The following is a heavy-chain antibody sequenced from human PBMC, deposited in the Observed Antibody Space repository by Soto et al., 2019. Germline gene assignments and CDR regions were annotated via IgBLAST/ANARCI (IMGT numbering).Heavy chain of an antibody. CDR1: GYTFIRYG. D-gene: IGHD3-16*01. CDR2: ISPYNDYT. Sequence: QVQLAQSANEVKKPGASVRVSCKAAGYTFIRYGIAWVRQAPGQGLEWMGWISPYNDYTVYAQKFQRRVSMTADTSTRTAYINLRGLKSDDTAVYYCARGGYYDNSGGTLSHYGLAVWGQGTSFSVSS. CDR3: ARGGYYDNSGGTLSHYGLAV. J-gene: IGHJ6*02. V-gene: IGHV1-18*01.